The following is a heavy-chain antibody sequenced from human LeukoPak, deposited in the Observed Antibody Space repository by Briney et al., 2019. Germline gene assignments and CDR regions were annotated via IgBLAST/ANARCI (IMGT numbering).Heavy chain of an antibody. CDR2: IYYSGSI. V-gene: IGHV4-59*08. CDR3: ARARSGLSGWFDP. J-gene: IGHJ5*02. CDR1: GGSISSYY. D-gene: IGHD2-15*01. Sequence: SETLSLTCTVSGGSISSYYWSWIRQPPGNGLEWIGYIYYSGSINYNPSLKSRVTVSVDTSKNQFSLKLSSVTAADTAVYYCARARSGLSGWFDPWGQGTLVTVSS.